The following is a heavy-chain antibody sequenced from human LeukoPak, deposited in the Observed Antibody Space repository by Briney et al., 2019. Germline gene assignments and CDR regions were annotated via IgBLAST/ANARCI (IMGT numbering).Heavy chain of an antibody. D-gene: IGHD2-21*01. CDR1: GFTFSSYA. J-gene: IGHJ4*02. V-gene: IGHV3-23*01. CDR3: AKARLAYCGGDCYSPDY. Sequence: PGGSLRLSCAASGFTFSSYAMSWVRQAPGKGLEWVSAIGGSGGSTYYADSVKGRFTISRDNSKNTLYLQMNSLRAEDTAVYYCAKARLAYCGGDCYSPDYWGQGTLVTVSS. CDR2: IGGSGGST.